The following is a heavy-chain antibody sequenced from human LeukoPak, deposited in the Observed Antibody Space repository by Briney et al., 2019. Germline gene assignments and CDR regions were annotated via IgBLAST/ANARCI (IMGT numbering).Heavy chain of an antibody. Sequence: SETLSLTCAVSGGSISSGGYSWSWIRQPPGKGLEWIGYIYHSGSTYYNPSLKSRVTISVDRSKNQFSLKLSSVTAADTAVYYCARAWAARAWFDPWGQGTLVTVSS. CDR1: GGSISSGGYS. J-gene: IGHJ5*02. V-gene: IGHV4-30-2*01. D-gene: IGHD6-6*01. CDR3: ARAWAARAWFDP. CDR2: IYHSGST.